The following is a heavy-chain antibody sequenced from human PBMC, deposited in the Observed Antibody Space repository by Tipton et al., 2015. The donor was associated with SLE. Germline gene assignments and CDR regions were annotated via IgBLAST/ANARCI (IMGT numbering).Heavy chain of an antibody. CDR2: INPTSGNT. V-gene: IGHV1-8*01. CDR3: ARWSDDVAFDI. J-gene: IGHJ3*02. D-gene: IGHD3-3*01. Sequence: QSGPEVKKPGASVRVSCQASGYTFTTYDISWVRQATGQGLEWMGWINPTSGNTAYARKFQGRVTMTRNTAISTAYMELSSLRSEDTAVYYCARWSDDVAFDIWGQGTMVTVSS. CDR1: GYTFTTYD.